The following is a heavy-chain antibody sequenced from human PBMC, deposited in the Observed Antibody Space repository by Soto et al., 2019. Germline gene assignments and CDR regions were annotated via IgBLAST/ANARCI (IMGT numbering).Heavy chain of an antibody. CDR3: ARPRYYDFWSGYFPRAPSDY. V-gene: IGHV3-21*01. D-gene: IGHD3-3*01. J-gene: IGHJ4*02. CDR2: ISSSSSYI. Sequence: VGSLRLSCAASGFTLSSYSMNWVRQAPGKGLEWVSSISSSSSYIYYADSVKGRFTISRDNAKNSPYLQMNSLRAEDTAVYYCARPRYYDFWSGYFPRAPSDYWGQGTLVTVSS. CDR1: GFTLSSYS.